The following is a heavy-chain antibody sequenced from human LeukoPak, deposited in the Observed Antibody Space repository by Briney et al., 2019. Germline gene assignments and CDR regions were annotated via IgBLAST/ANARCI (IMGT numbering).Heavy chain of an antibody. Sequence: GASVKVSCKASGGTFNSYAISWVRQAPGQGLEWMGGIIPIFGTANYAQKFQGRVTITADESTSTAYMELSSLRSEDTAAYYCARAGGIYGGPQHFDYWGQGTLVTVSS. J-gene: IGHJ4*02. CDR1: GGTFNSYA. CDR2: IIPIFGTA. V-gene: IGHV1-69*13. D-gene: IGHD4/OR15-4a*01. CDR3: ARAGGIYGGPQHFDY.